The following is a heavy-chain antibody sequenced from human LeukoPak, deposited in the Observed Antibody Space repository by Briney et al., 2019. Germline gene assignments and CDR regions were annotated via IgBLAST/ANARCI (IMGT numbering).Heavy chain of an antibody. D-gene: IGHD5-24*01. CDR1: GFSFSSYA. Sequence: GGSLRLSCAASGFSFSSYAMSWVRQAPGKGLEWVSSFSGSGGSTYYADSVKGRFTISRDNSKNTLYLQMISPRAEDTAAYYCAKSGYNRFDYWGQGTLVTVSS. J-gene: IGHJ4*02. V-gene: IGHV3-23*01. CDR2: FSGSGGST. CDR3: AKSGYNRFDY.